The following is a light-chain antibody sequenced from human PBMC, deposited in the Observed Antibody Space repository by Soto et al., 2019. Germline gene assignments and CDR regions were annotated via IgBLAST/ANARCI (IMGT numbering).Light chain of an antibody. CDR3: QQSYSIRSWT. V-gene: IGKV1-16*02. CDR1: QGFSSY. CDR2: AAS. J-gene: IGKJ1*01. Sequence: DIQMTPSPSSLSASVGDRVTITCRASQGFSSYFAWFQQKPGKARKSLICAASSLQRGVPSKFSGSGSGTDFSLTISSLQPEAFATYYCQQSYSIRSWTFGQGTKVDIK.